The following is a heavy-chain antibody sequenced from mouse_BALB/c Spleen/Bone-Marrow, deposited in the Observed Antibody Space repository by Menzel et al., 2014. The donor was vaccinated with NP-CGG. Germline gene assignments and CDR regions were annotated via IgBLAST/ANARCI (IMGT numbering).Heavy chain of an antibody. V-gene: IGHV2-2*02. CDR3: ARNGDAWFAY. J-gene: IGHJ3*01. Sequence: QVHVKQSGPGLVQPSQSLSITCTVSGFSLTSYGVHWVRQSPGKGLDWLGVIWSGGSTDYNAAFISRLSIIKDNSKSXVFFKMNSLQANDTAIYYCARNGDAWFAYWGQGTLVTVSA. CDR2: IWSGGST. CDR1: GFSLTSYG. D-gene: IGHD3-3*01.